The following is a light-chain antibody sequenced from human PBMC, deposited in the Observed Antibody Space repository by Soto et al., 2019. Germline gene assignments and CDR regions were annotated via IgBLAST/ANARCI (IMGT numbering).Light chain of an antibody. Sequence: EIVLPQSPGPLSLSPGERSTLSCMASQSVSSSYLAWYQQKPGQAPRLLIYGASSRATGIPDRFSGSGSGTDFTLTISRLEPEDFAVYYCQQYGSSPPRLTFGGGTKVDIK. CDR2: GAS. V-gene: IGKV3-20*01. CDR1: QSVSSSY. CDR3: QQYGSSPPRLT. J-gene: IGKJ4*01.